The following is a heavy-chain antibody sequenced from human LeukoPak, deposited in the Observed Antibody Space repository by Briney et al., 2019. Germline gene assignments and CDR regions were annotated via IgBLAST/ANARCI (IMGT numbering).Heavy chain of an antibody. V-gene: IGHV1-3*01. CDR1: GYTFTTYA. CDR3: GVTTNSHTYEYFQH. Sequence: GASVKVSCKASGYTFTTYAMHWVRQAPGQRLEWMGWINAGNGNTEYSQKFQGRVTITRDTSASTAYMELSSLRSEDTAVYYCGVTTNSHTYEYFQHWGQGTLVTVSS. D-gene: IGHD5-18*01. J-gene: IGHJ1*01. CDR2: INAGNGNT.